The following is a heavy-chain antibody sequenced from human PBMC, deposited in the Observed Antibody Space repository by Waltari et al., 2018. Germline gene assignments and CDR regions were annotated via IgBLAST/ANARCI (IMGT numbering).Heavy chain of an antibody. CDR3: AVLGYCSSTSCYKDWYFDL. CDR1: GYTFTSYD. CDR2: MNPNSGNT. Sequence: QVQLVQSGAEVKKPGASVKVSCKASGYTFTSYDINWVRQATGHGLEWMGWMNPNSGNTGYAQKFQGRVTITRNTSISTAYMELSSLRSEDTAVYYCAVLGYCSSTSCYKDWYFDLWGRGTLVTVSS. J-gene: IGHJ2*01. D-gene: IGHD2-2*02. V-gene: IGHV1-8*03.